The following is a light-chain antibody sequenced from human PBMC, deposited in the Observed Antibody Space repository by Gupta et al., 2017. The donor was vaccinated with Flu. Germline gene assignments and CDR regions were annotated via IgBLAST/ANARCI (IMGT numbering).Light chain of an antibody. Sequence: YSLSASVGDRVTITCRASQSISSYLNWYQQKPGKAPKLLIYAASSLQSGVPSRFSGSGSGTDFTLTISSLQPEDFATYYCQQSYSTLGLTFGGGTKVEIK. CDR3: QQSYSTLGLT. CDR2: AAS. CDR1: QSISSY. J-gene: IGKJ4*01. V-gene: IGKV1-39*01.